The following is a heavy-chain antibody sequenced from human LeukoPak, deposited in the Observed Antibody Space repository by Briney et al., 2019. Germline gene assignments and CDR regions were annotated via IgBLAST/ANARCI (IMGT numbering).Heavy chain of an antibody. V-gene: IGHV3-15*01. CDR2: TKSKTDGGTT. J-gene: IGHJ4*02. CDR1: GFTFSNAW. CDR3: TTKVTCDY. Sequence: GGSLRLSCAASGFTFSNAWMSWVRQAPGKGLEWVGRTKSKTDGGTTDYAAPVKGRFTISRDDSKNTLYLQMNSLKTEDTAVYYCTTKVTCDYWGQGTLVTVSS. D-gene: IGHD5-18*01.